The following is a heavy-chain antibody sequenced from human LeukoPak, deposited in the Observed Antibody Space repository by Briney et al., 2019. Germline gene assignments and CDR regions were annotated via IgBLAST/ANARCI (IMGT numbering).Heavy chain of an antibody. CDR3: ARDGWRFGELSDY. J-gene: IGHJ4*02. CDR1: GFTFSSYW. Sequence: GGSLRLSCAASGFTFSSYWMSWVRQAPGKGLEWVANIKQDASEKYYVNSVKGRFTIFRDNAKNSLNLQMNSLRPEDTAVYYCARDGWRFGELSDYWGQGTLVTVSS. D-gene: IGHD3-10*01. V-gene: IGHV3-7*04. CDR2: IKQDASEK.